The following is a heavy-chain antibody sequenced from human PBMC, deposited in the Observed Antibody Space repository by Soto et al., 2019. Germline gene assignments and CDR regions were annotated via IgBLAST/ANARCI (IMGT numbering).Heavy chain of an antibody. Sequence: GSGPTLVNPTETLTLTCSVSGFSLTATRMGVSWIRQAPGKALEWLAHIISNDDKSYGTSLKSRLTISKDTSKSQVVLRMTNMDPVDTGRYYCARALFYSDSDGYYFEFDYWGPGTLVTVSS. CDR2: IISNDDK. J-gene: IGHJ4*02. D-gene: IGHD3-22*01. V-gene: IGHV2-26*01. CDR3: ARALFYSDSDGYYFEFDY. CDR1: GFSLTATRMG.